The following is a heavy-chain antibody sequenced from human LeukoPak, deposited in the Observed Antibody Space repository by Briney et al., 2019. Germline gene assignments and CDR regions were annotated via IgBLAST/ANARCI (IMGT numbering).Heavy chain of an antibody. CDR2: IKSKTDGGTT. CDR3: TTGEEDYDILTGYYSFDY. J-gene: IGHJ4*02. CDR1: GFTFSNAW. D-gene: IGHD3-9*01. V-gene: IGHV3-15*01. Sequence: NPGGSLRLSCAASGFTFSNAWMSWVRQAPGKGLEWVGRIKSKTDGGTTDYAAPVKGRFTISRDDSKNTLYLQMNSLKTEDTAVYYCTTGEEDYDILTGYYSFDYWGQGTLVTVSS.